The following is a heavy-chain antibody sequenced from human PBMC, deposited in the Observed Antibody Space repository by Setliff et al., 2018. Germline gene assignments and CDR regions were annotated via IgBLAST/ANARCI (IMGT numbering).Heavy chain of an antibody. CDR3: ARGRSSSWYGAFDI. D-gene: IGHD6-13*01. J-gene: IGHJ3*02. CDR1: GFTFSSYA. CDR2: MSASGTST. Sequence: HPGGSLRLSCATSGFTFSSYAMSWVRQAPGKGLEWVSAMSASGTSTYHADSVKGRFTISRDNSKNTLYLQMNSLRAEDTAVYYCARGRSSSWYGAFDIWGQGTMVTVSS. V-gene: IGHV3-23*01.